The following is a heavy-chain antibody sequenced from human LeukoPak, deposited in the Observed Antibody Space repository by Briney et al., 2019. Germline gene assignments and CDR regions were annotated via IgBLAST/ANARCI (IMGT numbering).Heavy chain of an antibody. Sequence: GGSLRLSCAASGFTFSRCSMSWVRQAPGKGLEWVAYITQDGSEKYYVDSVKGRFTISRDNAENSLYLQMNSLRAEDTALYYYARGLLEWPDDYWGQGTLVTASS. V-gene: IGHV3-7*01. D-gene: IGHD3-3*01. CDR3: ARGLLEWPDDY. CDR2: ITQDGSEK. J-gene: IGHJ4*02. CDR1: GFTFSRCS.